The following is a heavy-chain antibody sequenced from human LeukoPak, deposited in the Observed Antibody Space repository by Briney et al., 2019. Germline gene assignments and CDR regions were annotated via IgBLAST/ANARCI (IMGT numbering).Heavy chain of an antibody. CDR2: IYPNSGGT. CDR1: GYTFTGYY. D-gene: IGHD1-26*01. Sequence: ASVKVSCKASGYTFTGYYMHWVRQAPGQGLEWMGWIYPNSGGTNYAQKFQGRVTMTRDTSISTGYMELSSLRSEDTAVYYCASSGSYYGHFDYWGQGTLVTVSS. CDR3: ASSGSYYGHFDY. J-gene: IGHJ4*02. V-gene: IGHV1-2*02.